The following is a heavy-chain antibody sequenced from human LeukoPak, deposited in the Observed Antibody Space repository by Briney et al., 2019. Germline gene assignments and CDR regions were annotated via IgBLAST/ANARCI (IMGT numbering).Heavy chain of an antibody. CDR1: GNYW. J-gene: IGHJ4*02. V-gene: IGHV3-74*01. Sequence: GGSLRLSCAASGNYWMHWVRQAPGKGLVWVSHINSDGSWASYADSVKSRFTISKDNAKNTVYLQMNSLRAEDTAVYYCVSFYETYWGRGTLVTVSS. CDR3: VSFYETY. CDR2: INSDGSWA. D-gene: IGHD2/OR15-2a*01.